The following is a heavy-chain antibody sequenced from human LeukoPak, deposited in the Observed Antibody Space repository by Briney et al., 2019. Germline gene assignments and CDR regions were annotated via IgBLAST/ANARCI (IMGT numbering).Heavy chain of an antibody. CDR2: ISAYNGNT. V-gene: IGHV1-18*01. J-gene: IGHJ6*02. CDR3: ARDGYCSGGSCYRVEDYYYYGMDV. D-gene: IGHD2-15*01. Sequence: ASVKVSCKASGYTFTSYGISWVRQAPGQGLEWMGWISAYNGNTNYAQKLQGRVTMTTDTSTSTAYMELRSLRSDDTAVYYCARDGYCSGGSCYRVEDYYYYGMDVWGQGTTVTVSS. CDR1: GYTFTSYG.